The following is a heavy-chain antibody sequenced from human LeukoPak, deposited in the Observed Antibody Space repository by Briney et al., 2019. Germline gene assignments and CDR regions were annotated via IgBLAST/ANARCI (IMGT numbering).Heavy chain of an antibody. J-gene: IGHJ5*02. V-gene: IGHV3-33*01. D-gene: IGHD4-17*01. CDR1: GFTFSSYG. CDR2: IWYDGSNK. Sequence: GGSLRLSCAASGFTFSSYGMHWVRQAPGKGLEWGAVIWYDGSNKYYADSVKGRFTISRDNSKNTLYLQMNSLRAEDTAVYYCARDFYGDYRGDWFDPWGQGTLVTVSS. CDR3: ARDFYGDYRGDWFDP.